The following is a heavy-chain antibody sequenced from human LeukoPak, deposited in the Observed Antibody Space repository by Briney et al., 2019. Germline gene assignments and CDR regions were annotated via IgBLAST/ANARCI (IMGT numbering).Heavy chain of an antibody. CDR3: AKVRITMVRGVTEGFDI. CDR1: GFTFSSYG. CDR2: ISYDGSNK. D-gene: IGHD3-10*01. Sequence: PGRSLRLSCAASGFTFSSYGMHWVRQAPGKGLEWVAVISYDGSNKYYADSVKGRFTISRDNSKNTLYLQMNSLRAEDTAVYYCAKVRITMVRGVTEGFDIWGQGTMVTVSS. V-gene: IGHV3-30*18. J-gene: IGHJ3*02.